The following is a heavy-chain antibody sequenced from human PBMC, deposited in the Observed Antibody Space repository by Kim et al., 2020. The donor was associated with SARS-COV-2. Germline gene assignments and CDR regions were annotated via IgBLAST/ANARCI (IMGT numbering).Heavy chain of an antibody. D-gene: IGHD5-18*01. V-gene: IGHV1-69*13. Sequence: SVKVSCKASGGTFSSYAISWVRQAPGQGLEWMGGIIPIFGTANYAQKFQGRVTITADESTSTAYMELSSLRSEDTAVYYCARKTGGYSYGVWYYGMDVWGQGTTVTVSS. CDR2: IIPIFGTA. CDR3: ARKTGGYSYGVWYYGMDV. J-gene: IGHJ6*02. CDR1: GGTFSSYA.